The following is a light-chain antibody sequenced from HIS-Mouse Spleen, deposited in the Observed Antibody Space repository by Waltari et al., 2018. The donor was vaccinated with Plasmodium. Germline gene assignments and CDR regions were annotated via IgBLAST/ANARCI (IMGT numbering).Light chain of an antibody. V-gene: IGLV3-25*03. CDR3: QSADSSGTHVV. CDR1: ALPKQS. CDR2: KDS. Sequence: SYELTQPPSVSVSPGQTARIPCSGDALPKQSAYWYQQKPGQAPVPVIYKDSERPSGIPERFSGSSAGTTVTLTISGVQAEDEADYYCQSADSSGTHVVFGGGTKLTVL. J-gene: IGLJ2*01.